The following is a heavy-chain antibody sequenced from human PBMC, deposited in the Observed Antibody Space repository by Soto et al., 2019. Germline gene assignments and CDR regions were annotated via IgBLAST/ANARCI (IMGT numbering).Heavy chain of an antibody. CDR1: GGTFSRYA. CDR2: IIPIFGTA. CDR3: ARSSRSVTHKYYYYYGMDV. Sequence: QVQLVQSGAEVKKPGPSVKVSCKASGGTFSRYAISWVRQAPGPGLEWMGVIIPIFGTANYAQKFQSRVTITADKSTSTAYIERSSRRSEDTAVYYCARSSRSVTHKYYYYYGMDVWGQGTTVTVSS. V-gene: IGHV1-69*06. J-gene: IGHJ6*02. D-gene: IGHD6-13*01.